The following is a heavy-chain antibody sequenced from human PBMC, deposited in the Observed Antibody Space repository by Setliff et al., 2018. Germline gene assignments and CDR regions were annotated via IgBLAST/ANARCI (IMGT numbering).Heavy chain of an antibody. V-gene: IGHV1-69*05. J-gene: IGHJ4*02. CDR2: FIPIFGTA. CDR3: ARAPLESGYNYGQGHYFDY. Sequence: SVKVSCKASGYTFISYGISWVRQAPGQGLEWMGGFIPIFGTANYAQKFQGRVTIITDESTSTAYMQLSSLRSEDTAVYYCARAPLESGYNYGQGHYFDYWGQGALVTVSS. D-gene: IGHD5-18*01. CDR1: GYTFISYG.